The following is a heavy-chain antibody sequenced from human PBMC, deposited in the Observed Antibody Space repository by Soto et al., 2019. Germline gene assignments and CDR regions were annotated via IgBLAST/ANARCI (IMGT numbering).Heavy chain of an antibody. CDR2: INHSGST. CDR3: ARGLGITMIVVADDAFDI. V-gene: IGHV4-34*01. Sequence: PSETLSLTCAVYGGSFSGYYWSWIRQPPGKGLEWIGEINHSGSTNYNPSLKSRVTISVDTSKNQFSLKLSSVTAADTAAYYCARGLGITMIVVADDAFDIWGQGTMVTVSS. J-gene: IGHJ3*02. CDR1: GGSFSGYY. D-gene: IGHD3-22*01.